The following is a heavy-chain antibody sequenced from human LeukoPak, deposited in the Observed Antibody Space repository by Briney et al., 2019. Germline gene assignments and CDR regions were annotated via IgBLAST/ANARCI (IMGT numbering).Heavy chain of an antibody. Sequence: GGSLRLSCAASGFTFSSYGMHWVRQAPGKGLEWVAFISYDGSNKYYADSVKGRFTISRDNSKNALYLQMNSLRAEDTAVYYCAKDFGFKSVYYYYGMDVWGQGTTVTVSS. V-gene: IGHV3-30*18. CDR1: GFTFSSYG. J-gene: IGHJ6*02. D-gene: IGHD3-16*01. CDR2: ISYDGSNK. CDR3: AKDFGFKSVYYYYGMDV.